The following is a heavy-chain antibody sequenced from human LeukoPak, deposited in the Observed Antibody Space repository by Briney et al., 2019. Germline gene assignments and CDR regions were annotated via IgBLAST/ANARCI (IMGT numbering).Heavy chain of an antibody. J-gene: IGHJ3*02. CDR2: IYYSGST. CDR3: ARDPGSSGYYYSFDI. CDR1: GGSISSGGYY. D-gene: IGHD3-22*01. Sequence: SQTLSLTCTVSGGSISSGGYYWSWIRQHPGKGLEWIGYIYYSGSTYYNPSLKSRVTISVDTSKNQFSLKLSSVTAADTAVYYCARDPGSSGYYYSFDIWGQGTMVTASS. V-gene: IGHV4-31*03.